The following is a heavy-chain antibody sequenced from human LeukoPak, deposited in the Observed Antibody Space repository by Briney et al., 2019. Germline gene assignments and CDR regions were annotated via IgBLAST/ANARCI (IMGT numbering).Heavy chain of an antibody. D-gene: IGHD3-22*01. Sequence: SVKGRFTISRDNSKSTLYLQMISLRAEDTAVYYCARKGMGFASVVVVRDHDAFDIWGQGTMVTVSS. J-gene: IGHJ3*02. V-gene: IGHV3-30*01. CDR3: ARKGMGFASVVVVRDHDAFDI.